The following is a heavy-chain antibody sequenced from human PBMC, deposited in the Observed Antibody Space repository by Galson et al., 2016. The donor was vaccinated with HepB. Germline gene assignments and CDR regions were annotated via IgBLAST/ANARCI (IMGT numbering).Heavy chain of an antibody. CDR3: SDVWDITADRRADY. D-gene: IGHD1-20*01. V-gene: IGHV3-23*01. CDR1: GITFSSFA. J-gene: IGHJ4*02. CDR2: ISKSGHNT. Sequence: SLRLSCAASGITFSSFAMTWVRQAPGKGLEWVSAISKSGHNTYYADSVKGRFTIARDNSQNTLYLKMNSLRAGDPAVYYCSDVWDITADRRADYWGQGTLVTVSS.